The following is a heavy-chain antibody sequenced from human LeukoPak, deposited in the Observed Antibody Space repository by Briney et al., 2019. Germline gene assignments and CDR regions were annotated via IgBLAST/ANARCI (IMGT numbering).Heavy chain of an antibody. J-gene: IGHJ5*02. Sequence: GGSLRLSCAASGFSFSSYAMSWVRRAPGKGLEWVSVISGSGGTTYYPDSVKGRFTISRDNSKNTLDLQMNSLRADYTAVYYCARGYYYGSGSSIILNWFDPWGQGTLVTVSS. CDR3: ARGYYYGSGSSIILNWFDP. V-gene: IGHV3-23*01. CDR2: ISGSGGTT. D-gene: IGHD3-10*01. CDR1: GFSFSSYA.